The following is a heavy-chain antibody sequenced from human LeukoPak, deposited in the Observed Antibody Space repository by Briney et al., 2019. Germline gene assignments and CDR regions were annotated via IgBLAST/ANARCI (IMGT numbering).Heavy chain of an antibody. V-gene: IGHV3-23*01. CDR2: ISAGADVI. J-gene: IGHJ4*02. Sequence: GGSLRLSCEAAGFSFRDYPMGWVRRASGKGLEWVSGISAGADVIFYADPVKGRFTISRDNAKNSLYLQMNSLRAEDTAVYYCARQVRGANFDYWGQGTLVTVSS. CDR1: GFSFRDYP. D-gene: IGHD3-10*01. CDR3: ARQVRGANFDY.